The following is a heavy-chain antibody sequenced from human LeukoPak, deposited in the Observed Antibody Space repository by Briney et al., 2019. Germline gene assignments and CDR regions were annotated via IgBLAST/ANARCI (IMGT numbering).Heavy chain of an antibody. CDR3: ARRVVPAALPFDY. CDR2: IYYTGST. J-gene: IGHJ4*02. Sequence: SETLSLTCTVSGGSIRSYYWSWIWQPPGKGLEWIGYIYYTGSTNYNPSLKSRVTISVDTSKNQFSLKLNSVTAADTAVYYCARRVVPAALPFDYWGQGTLVTVSS. V-gene: IGHV4-59*08. D-gene: IGHD2-2*01. CDR1: GGSIRSYY.